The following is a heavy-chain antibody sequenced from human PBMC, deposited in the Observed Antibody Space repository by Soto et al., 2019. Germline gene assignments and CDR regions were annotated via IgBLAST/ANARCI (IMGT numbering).Heavy chain of an antibody. Sequence: SETLSLTCAVSGGSISSSNWWSWVRQPPGKGLEWIGEIYHSGSTNYNPSLKSRVTISVDKSKNQFSLKLSSVTAADTAVYYCARVGDSSGSLYRNYYYYGMDVWGQGTTVTVSS. J-gene: IGHJ6*02. V-gene: IGHV4-4*02. CDR1: GGSISSSNW. D-gene: IGHD3-22*01. CDR2: IYHSGST. CDR3: ARVGDSSGSLYRNYYYYGMDV.